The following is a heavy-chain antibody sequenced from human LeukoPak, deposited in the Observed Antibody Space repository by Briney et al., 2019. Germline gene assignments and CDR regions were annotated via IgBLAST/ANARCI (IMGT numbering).Heavy chain of an antibody. D-gene: IGHD3-22*01. CDR2: IKQDGSET. CDR3: ARGYYESSGYYVY. CDR1: GFTFRTHW. J-gene: IGHJ4*02. Sequence: PGGSLRLSCAASGFTFRTHWMSWVRQAPGKGLEWVANIKQDGSETYYVDSVKDRFTISRDNSKNTLYVQMNSLRAEDTAVYYCARGYYESSGYYVYWGQGTLVTVSS. V-gene: IGHV3-7*04.